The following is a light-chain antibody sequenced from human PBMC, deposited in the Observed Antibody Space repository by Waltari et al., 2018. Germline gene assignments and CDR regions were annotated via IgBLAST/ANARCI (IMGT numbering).Light chain of an antibody. CDR2: WAS. Sequence: DFVMTQSPDSLAVSLGESATINCKSSQSVLYSSNNKNYLAWYQQKPGQPPKLLIYWASTRESGVPDRFSGSGSGTDFTLTISSLQAEDVAVYYCQQYYSPPYTFGQGTKLEIK. V-gene: IGKV4-1*01. CDR3: QQYYSPPYT. J-gene: IGKJ2*01. CDR1: QSVLYSSNNKNY.